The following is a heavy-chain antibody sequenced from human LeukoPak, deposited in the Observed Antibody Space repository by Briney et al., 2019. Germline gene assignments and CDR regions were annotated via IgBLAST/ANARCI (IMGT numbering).Heavy chain of an antibody. CDR1: GFTFSSYS. D-gene: IGHD3-9*01. CDR3: ARVSGTPKWVGLRYFDWLASAGWFDP. Sequence: TGGSLRLSCAASGFTFSSYSMNWVRQAPGKGLEWVSSISSSSSYIYYADSVKGRFTISRDNAKNSLYLQMNSLRAEDTAVYYCARVSGTPKWVGLRYFDWLASAGWFDPWGQGTLVTVSS. V-gene: IGHV3-21*01. J-gene: IGHJ5*02. CDR2: ISSSSSYI.